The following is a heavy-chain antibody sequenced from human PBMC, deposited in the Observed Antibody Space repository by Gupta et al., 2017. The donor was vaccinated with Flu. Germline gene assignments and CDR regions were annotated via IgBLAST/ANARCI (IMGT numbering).Heavy chain of an antibody. D-gene: IGHD3-22*01. CDR3: SRGYNYFDNSGYHPFFDH. CDR2: IRGKAIGGTT. CDR1: GITFGDYG. J-gene: IGHJ4*02. V-gene: IGHV3-49*03. Sequence: DVQLVESGGGLVQPGRSLRLSCRVSGITFGDYGMSWFRQAPGRGLEWVGFIRGKAIGGTTDYAASVKGRFSISRDDSNSIAYLQMNCLKTEDTAVYYCSRGYNYFDNSGYHPFFDHWGQGTLVTVSS.